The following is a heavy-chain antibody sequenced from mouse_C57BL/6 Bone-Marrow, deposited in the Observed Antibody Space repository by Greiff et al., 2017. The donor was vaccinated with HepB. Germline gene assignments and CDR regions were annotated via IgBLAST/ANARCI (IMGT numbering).Heavy chain of an antibody. V-gene: IGHV1-7*01. CDR1: GYTFTSYW. CDR2: INPSSGYT. J-gene: IGHJ4*01. Sequence: QVQLQQSGAELAKPGASVKLSCKASGYTFTSYWMHWVKQRPGQGLEWIGYINPSSGYTKSNQKFKDKATLNADKSSSTAYMKLSSLTYEDSAVYYCARGGLYYSNSLAMDYWGQGTSVTVSS. CDR3: ARGGLYYSNSLAMDY. D-gene: IGHD2-5*01.